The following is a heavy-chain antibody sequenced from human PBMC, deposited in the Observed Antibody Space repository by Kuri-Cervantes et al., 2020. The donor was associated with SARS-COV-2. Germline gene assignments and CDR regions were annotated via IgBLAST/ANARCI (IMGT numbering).Heavy chain of an antibody. CDR1: GFTFSTYW. CDR3: ARGRVGVQDF. Sequence: GGSLRLSCAASGFTFSTYWMNWVRQAPGKGLMWVSRIDYDGNRPGYADSVKGRFTISRDNAKNTLYLEMNNTRREDTAVYFCARGRVGVQDFWGQGTLVTVSS. J-gene: IGHJ4*02. CDR2: IDYDGNRP. V-gene: IGHV3-74*01. D-gene: IGHD2-21*01.